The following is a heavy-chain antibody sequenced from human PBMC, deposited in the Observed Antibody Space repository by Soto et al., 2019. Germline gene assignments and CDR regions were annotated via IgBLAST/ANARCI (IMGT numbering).Heavy chain of an antibody. CDR1: GFTFRNAW. D-gene: IGHD2-21*01. CDR3: TTGNGGE. V-gene: IGHV3-15*04. J-gene: IGHJ4*02. CDR2: IGTKTAAGTT. Sequence: EVQLVESGGDLVKPGGSLRLSCAASGFTFRNAWMSWVRQAPGKGLEWVGLIGTKTAAGTTDYAAPVKGRFTFSRDDSKNTLYLQMNSLKIEDTAVYYCTTGNGGEWGQGTLVTVSS.